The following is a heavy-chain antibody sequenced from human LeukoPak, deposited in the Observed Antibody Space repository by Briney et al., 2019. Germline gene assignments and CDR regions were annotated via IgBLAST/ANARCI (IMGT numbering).Heavy chain of an antibody. CDR3: AKADILTAYRSFFDY. CDR1: GFTVSNNY. Sequence: GGSLRLSCAASGFTVSNNYMNWVRQAPGKGLEWVSVMYSGGTTYYADSVKGRFTISRDNSKNTLYLQMNSLRAEDTAVYYCAKADILTAYRSFFDYWGQGTLVTVSS. J-gene: IGHJ4*02. V-gene: IGHV3-53*01. D-gene: IGHD3-9*01. CDR2: MYSGGTT.